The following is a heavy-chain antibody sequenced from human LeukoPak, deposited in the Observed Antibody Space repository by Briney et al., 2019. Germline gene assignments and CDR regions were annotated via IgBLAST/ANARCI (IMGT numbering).Heavy chain of an antibody. D-gene: IGHD3-22*01. Sequence: SSETLSLTCTVSGGSISSYYWSWIRQPPGKGLEWIGYIYYSGSTNYNPSLKSRVTISLDTSKNQFSLKLRSVTAADTAVYYCARVYYYDTSGYFFANWGQGTLVTVSS. V-gene: IGHV4-59*01. CDR2: IYYSGST. J-gene: IGHJ4*02. CDR1: GGSISSYY. CDR3: ARVYYYDTSGYFFAN.